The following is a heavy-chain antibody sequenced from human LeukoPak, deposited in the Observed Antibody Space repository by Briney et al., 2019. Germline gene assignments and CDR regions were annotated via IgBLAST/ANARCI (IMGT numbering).Heavy chain of an antibody. Sequence: GGSLRLSCAASGFTFSSYWMSWVRQAPGKGLEWVANIKQDGSEKYYVDSVKGRFTISRDNAKNSLYLQMNSLRAEDTAVYYCGSSGWSNWFDPWGQGTLVTVSS. CDR2: IKQDGSEK. D-gene: IGHD6-19*01. V-gene: IGHV3-7*01. J-gene: IGHJ5*02. CDR1: GFTFSSYW. CDR3: GSSGWSNWFDP.